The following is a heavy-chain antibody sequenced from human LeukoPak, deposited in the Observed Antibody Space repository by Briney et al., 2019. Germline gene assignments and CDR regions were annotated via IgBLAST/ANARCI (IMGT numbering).Heavy chain of an antibody. CDR1: GYTFTDYT. CDR3: ARSSRGVIGLLDY. CDR2: INTNTGNP. Sequence: ASVKVSCKTSGYTFTDYTINWVRQAPGQGLEWMGWINTNTGNPTYARDFRGRFVLSVDTSVNTAYLEISGLKTEDTAVYYCARSSRGVIGLLDYWGPGALVAVSS. J-gene: IGHJ4*02. V-gene: IGHV7-4-1*01. D-gene: IGHD3-10*01.